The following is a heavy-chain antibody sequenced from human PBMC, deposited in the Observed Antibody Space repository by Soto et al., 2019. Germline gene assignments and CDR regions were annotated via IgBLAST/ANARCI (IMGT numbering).Heavy chain of an antibody. CDR2: ISSGSGTI. V-gene: IGHV3-48*01. J-gene: IGHJ6*03. CDR1: GFTFSSYS. Sequence: EVQLVESGGGLVQPGGSLRLSCAASGFTFSSYSMNWVRQAPGKGLEWVSYISSGSGTIYYADSVKGRFTISRDNAKNSLYLQMDSLRAADTAVYYATRSAYMDVWGTGTTVTVSS. D-gene: IGHD2-2*01. CDR3: TRSAYMDV.